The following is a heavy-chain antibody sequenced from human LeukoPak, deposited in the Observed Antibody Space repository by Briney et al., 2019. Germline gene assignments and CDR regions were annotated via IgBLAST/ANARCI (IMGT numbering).Heavy chain of an antibody. CDR3: ASESGSRFDY. CDR1: GYTFTSYY. V-gene: IGHV1-46*01. Sequence: ASVKVSCKASGYTFTSYYMHWVRQAPGPELEWMGIINPRGGSTTYAQKFQGRVTMTRDTSTSTVYMEFSSLRSEDTAVYYCASESGSRFDYWSQGSLVTVSS. CDR2: INPRGGST. D-gene: IGHD6-13*01. J-gene: IGHJ4*02.